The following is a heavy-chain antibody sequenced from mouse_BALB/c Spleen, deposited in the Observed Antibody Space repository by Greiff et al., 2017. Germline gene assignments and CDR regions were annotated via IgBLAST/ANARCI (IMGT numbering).Heavy chain of an antibody. D-gene: IGHD1-1*01. V-gene: IGHV1-67*01. CDR3: ALYGRTY. Sequence: VQGVESGPELVRPGVSVKISCKGSGYTFTDYAMHWVKQSHAKSLEWIGVISTYYGNTNYNQKFKGKATMTVDKSSSTAYMELARLTSEDSAIYYCALYGRTYWGQGTLVTVSA. J-gene: IGHJ3*01. CDR1: GYTFTDYA. CDR2: ISTYYGNT.